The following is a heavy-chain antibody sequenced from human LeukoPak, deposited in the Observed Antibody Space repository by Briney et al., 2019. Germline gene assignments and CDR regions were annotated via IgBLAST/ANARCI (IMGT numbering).Heavy chain of an antibody. CDR3: AKDMTYGATDMVTYYFDC. V-gene: IGHV3-23*01. J-gene: IGHJ4*02. CDR1: GFTFGTYA. Sequence: GWSLRLSCAASGFTFGTYAMNWVRQAPGTGLEWASGISASGSNTSYADSVKGRFTISRDNSRNSLYLKMDSLRLEDTTIYFCAKDMTYGATDMVTYYFDCWGQGTLVTVSS. D-gene: IGHD5-18*01. CDR2: ISASGSNT.